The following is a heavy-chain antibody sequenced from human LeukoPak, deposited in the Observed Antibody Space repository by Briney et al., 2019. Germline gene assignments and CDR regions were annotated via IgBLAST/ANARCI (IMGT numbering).Heavy chain of an antibody. CDR3: ASAPFSADSSATPPAFDI. Sequence: PGGSLRLSCAASGFIVSRHYMSWVRQAPGKGLEWVSIIYSLTGTYYADSVKGRFTISRENSKNTICLKMKSLRVDDTAVYYCASAPFSADSSATPPAFDIWGHGTIVTVSS. CDR2: IYSLTGT. CDR1: GFIVSRHY. D-gene: IGHD3-22*01. V-gene: IGHV3-53*01. J-gene: IGHJ3*02.